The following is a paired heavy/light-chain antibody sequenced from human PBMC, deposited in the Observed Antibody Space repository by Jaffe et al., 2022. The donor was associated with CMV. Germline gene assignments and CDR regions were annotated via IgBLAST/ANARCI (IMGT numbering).Light chain of an antibody. V-gene: IGLV3-21*04. CDR2: YDS. CDR3: QVWDSSSDPVV. J-gene: IGLJ2*01. CDR1: NIGSKS. Sequence: SYVLTQPPSVSVAPGKTARITCGGNNIGSKSVHWYQQKPGQAPVLVIYYDSDRPSGIPERFSGSNSGNTATLTISRVEAGDEADYYCQVWDSSSDPVVFGGGTKLTVL.
Heavy chain of an antibody. V-gene: IGHV3-43*01. J-gene: IGHJ3*02. CDR1: GFTFDDYT. Sequence: EVQLVESGGVVVQPGGSLRLSCAASGFTFDDYTMHWVRQAPGKGLEWVSLISWDGGSTYYADSVKGRFTISRDNSKNSLYLQMNSLRTEDTALYYCAKDINSSGAYDAFDIWGQGTMVTVSS. CDR3: AKDINSSGAYDAFDI. D-gene: IGHD3-22*01. CDR2: ISWDGGST.